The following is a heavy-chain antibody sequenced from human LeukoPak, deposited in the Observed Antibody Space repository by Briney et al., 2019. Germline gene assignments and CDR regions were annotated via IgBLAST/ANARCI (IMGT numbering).Heavy chain of an antibody. CDR2: IRFDGSNK. V-gene: IGHV3-30*02. CDR1: GFTFSSSG. D-gene: IGHD3-3*01. Sequence: GGSLRLSCAASGFTFSSSGMHGVRQAPGKGLEGVAFIRFDGSNKYYADSVKGRFTISRDNSKNTLYLQMNSLRAEDAAVYYCAKDYDFWSGYYSPTRGYFDYWGQGTLVTVSS. J-gene: IGHJ4*02. CDR3: AKDYDFWSGYYSPTRGYFDY.